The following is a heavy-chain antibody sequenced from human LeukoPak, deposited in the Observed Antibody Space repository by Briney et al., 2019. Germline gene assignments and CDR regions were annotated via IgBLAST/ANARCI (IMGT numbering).Heavy chain of an antibody. Sequence: GGSLRLSCAASGFSFSSYGMHWVRQAPGKGLEWVAFIRYDGSNKFYADSVKGRFTISRDDSKNTLYLQMNSLRSEDTAVYYCARESESYDSSGSTFDYWGQGTLVAVSS. J-gene: IGHJ4*02. D-gene: IGHD3-22*01. CDR3: ARESESYDSSGSTFDY. CDR2: IRYDGSNK. V-gene: IGHV3-30*02. CDR1: GFSFSSYG.